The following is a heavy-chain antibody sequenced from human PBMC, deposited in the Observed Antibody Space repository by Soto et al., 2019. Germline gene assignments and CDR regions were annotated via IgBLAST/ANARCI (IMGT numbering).Heavy chain of an antibody. CDR2: IWHDGGRQ. V-gene: IGHV3-33*01. CDR3: AGDMTTGYTDS. Sequence: QVHLVESGGGVVQPGGSLRLSCAASGFSYGGYGMHWVRQAPGKGLEWVAVIWHDGGRQYYADSVKGRFTVSRDNAKNTLYLQMNSLGAEDTTVYYGAGDMTTGYTDSWGQGTLVIVSS. J-gene: IGHJ5*01. CDR1: GFSYGGYG. D-gene: IGHD3-9*01.